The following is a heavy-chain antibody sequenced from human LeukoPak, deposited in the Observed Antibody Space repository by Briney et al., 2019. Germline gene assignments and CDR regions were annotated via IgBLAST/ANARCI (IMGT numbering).Heavy chain of an antibody. J-gene: IGHJ4*02. CDR1: GYTFTGYY. Sequence: GASVKVSCKASGYTFTGYYMHWVRQAPGQGLEWMGWINPNSGGTNYAQKFQGRVTMTRDTSISTAHMELSRLRSDDTAVYYCARDPHPLGGGSWCSAQTSNLDYWGQGTLVTVSS. CDR2: INPNSGGT. CDR3: ARDPHPLGGGSWCSAQTSNLDY. D-gene: IGHD6-13*01. V-gene: IGHV1-2*02.